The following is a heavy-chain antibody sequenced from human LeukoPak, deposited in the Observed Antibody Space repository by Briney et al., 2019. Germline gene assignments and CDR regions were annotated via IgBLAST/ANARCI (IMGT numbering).Heavy chain of an antibody. Sequence: ASVKVSCKASGYTFTAYNMHWVRQAPGQGPEWMGWINLNRGDSTYAQKFQGRVAMTRDTSISTAYMELSRLTFDDTAVYYCARRAGLLLDYYGLDVWGQGTTVTVSS. CDR2: INLNRGDS. CDR1: GYTFTAYN. J-gene: IGHJ6*02. CDR3: ARRAGLLLDYYGLDV. V-gene: IGHV1-2*02.